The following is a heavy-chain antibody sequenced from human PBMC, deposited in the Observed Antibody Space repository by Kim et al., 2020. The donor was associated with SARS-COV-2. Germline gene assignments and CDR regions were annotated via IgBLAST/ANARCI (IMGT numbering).Heavy chain of an antibody. V-gene: IGHV1-69*13. Sequence: SVKVSCKASGGTFSSYAISWVRQAPGQGLEWMGGIIPIFGTANYAQKFQGRVTITADESTSTAYMELSSLRSEDTAVYYCARLWNRGTHDDYWGQGTLVTVSS. CDR2: IIPIFGTA. CDR3: ARLWNRGTHDDY. J-gene: IGHJ4*02. D-gene: IGHD7-27*01. CDR1: GGTFSSYA.